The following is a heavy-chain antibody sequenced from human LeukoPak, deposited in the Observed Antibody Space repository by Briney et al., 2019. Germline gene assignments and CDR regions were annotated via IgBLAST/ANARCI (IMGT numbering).Heavy chain of an antibody. V-gene: IGHV3-30*02. CDR1: GFTFSRYG. CDR2: IRFDGSNI. D-gene: IGHD6-6*01. CDR3: ARHMASSSSRNGDAFDI. J-gene: IGHJ3*02. Sequence: GGSLRLSCAPSGFTFSRYGMHWVRQAPRKGLDWVAFIRFDGSNIYYADSVKGRSTISRDISKNTLYLQMNSLRAEDTSVYYCARHMASSSSRNGDAFDIWGQGTMVTVSS.